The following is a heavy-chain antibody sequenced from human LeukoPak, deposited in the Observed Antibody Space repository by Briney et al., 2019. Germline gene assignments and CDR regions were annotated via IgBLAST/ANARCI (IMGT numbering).Heavy chain of an antibody. Sequence: GGSLRLSCATSGFTLSIYGMHWARQAPGKGLEWVASIRYDGTSQYYTDSVKGRFTISRDNSMNTMYLQMNSLRVEDTAVYYCAKVGFGWYQIDYWGQGTLVTVSS. CDR3: AKVGFGWYQIDY. CDR2: IRYDGTSQ. CDR1: GFTLSIYG. D-gene: IGHD6-19*01. V-gene: IGHV3-30*02. J-gene: IGHJ4*02.